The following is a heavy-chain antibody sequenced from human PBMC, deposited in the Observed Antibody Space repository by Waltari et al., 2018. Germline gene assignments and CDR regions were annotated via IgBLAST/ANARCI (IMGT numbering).Heavy chain of an antibody. D-gene: IGHD1-26*01. CDR3: AKREIGYAFDT. Sequence: QVQLVQSGAEVKQPGSSVKVSCKASGGTFGRYAITWVRQAPGQGLEWLGGVIQIYGTPNYEAKFQGRVTVSADASTSTVHLELRSLISEDTAVYYCAKREIGYAFDTWGQGTMVTVSS. V-gene: IGHV1-69*12. CDR2: VIQIYGTP. CDR1: GGTFGRYA. J-gene: IGHJ3*02.